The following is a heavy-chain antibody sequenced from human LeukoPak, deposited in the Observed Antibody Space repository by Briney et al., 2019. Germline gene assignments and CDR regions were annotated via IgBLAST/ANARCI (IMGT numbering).Heavy chain of an antibody. CDR3: ATGGGYCGSTSCYDY. J-gene: IGHJ4*02. CDR1: GFTVSNSY. Sequence: AGGSLRLSCAASGFTVSNSYLNWVRQAPGKGLVWVSVIYSGGSAYYADSVKGRFTISRDNSKNTLYLLMNSLRAEDTAVYYCATGGGYCGSTSCYDYWGQGTLVTVSS. CDR2: IYSGGSA. D-gene: IGHD2-2*01. V-gene: IGHV3-66*01.